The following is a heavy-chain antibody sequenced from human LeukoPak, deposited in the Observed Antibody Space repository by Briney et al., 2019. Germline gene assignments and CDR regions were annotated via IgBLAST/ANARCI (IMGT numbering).Heavy chain of an antibody. CDR3: AREGQVDYGDYAVDY. D-gene: IGHD4-17*01. Sequence: PSQTLSLTCTVSGGSISSGSYYWSWIRQPAGRGLEWIGRIYTSGSTNYNPSLKSRVTISVDTSKNQFSLKLSSVTAADTAVYYCAREGQVDYGDYAVDYWGQGTLVTVSS. CDR1: GGSISSGSYY. V-gene: IGHV4-61*02. J-gene: IGHJ4*02. CDR2: IYTSGST.